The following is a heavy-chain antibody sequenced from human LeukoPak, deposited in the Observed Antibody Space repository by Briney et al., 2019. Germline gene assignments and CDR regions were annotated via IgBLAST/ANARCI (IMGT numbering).Heavy chain of an antibody. Sequence: GGSLRLSCAASGFTFSSYGMHWVRQAPGKGLEWVAVIWYDGSNKYYADSVKGRFTISRDNSKNTLYLQMNSLRAEDTAVYYCARPARGYSYGNYGMDVWGQGTTVTVFS. V-gene: IGHV3-33*01. CDR2: IWYDGSNK. CDR3: ARPARGYSYGNYGMDV. CDR1: GFTFSSYG. D-gene: IGHD5-18*01. J-gene: IGHJ6*02.